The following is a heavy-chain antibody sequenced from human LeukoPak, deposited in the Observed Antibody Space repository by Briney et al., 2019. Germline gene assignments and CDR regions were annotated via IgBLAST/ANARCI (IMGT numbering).Heavy chain of an antibody. V-gene: IGHV3-9*01. CDR3: EKDGYNPLFGY. CDR2: ISWNSGSI. Sequence: GGSLRLSCAASGFTFDDYAMHWVRQAPGKGLEWVSGISWNSGSIGYADSVKGRYTISRDNAKNSLYLQMNSLRAEDTALYYCEKDGYNPLFGYWGQGPLVTVSS. D-gene: IGHD5-24*01. J-gene: IGHJ4*02. CDR1: GFTFDDYA.